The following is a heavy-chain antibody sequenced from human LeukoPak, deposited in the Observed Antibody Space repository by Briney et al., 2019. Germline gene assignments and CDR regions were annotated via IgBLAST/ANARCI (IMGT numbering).Heavy chain of an antibody. D-gene: IGHD2-21*02. J-gene: IGHJ4*02. V-gene: IGHV7-4-1*02. CDR1: GYTITNYA. Sequence: GASVKVSCKASGYTITNYAINWVRQAPGQGLEWMGWLNTNTGNPKYARGFTGRFVFSLDTSVNTAYLQISSLKTDDTAVYYCARAVPVVTYLGQGTLLTVST. CDR2: LNTNTGNP. CDR3: ARAVPVVTY.